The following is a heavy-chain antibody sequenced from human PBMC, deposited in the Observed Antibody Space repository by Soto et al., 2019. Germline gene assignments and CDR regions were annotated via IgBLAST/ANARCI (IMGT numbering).Heavy chain of an antibody. Sequence: GESLKISCKASGYNFATYWIAWVRQMPGKGLEYMGIIYPGDSDARYSPSFQGQVTFSADKSISTAYLQWSSLTASDTAIYYCAKHGFYGDYASNYFDPWGQGTLVTVSS. CDR3: AKHGFYGDYASNYFDP. CDR1: GYNFATYW. D-gene: IGHD4-17*01. CDR2: IYPGDSDA. J-gene: IGHJ5*02. V-gene: IGHV5-51*01.